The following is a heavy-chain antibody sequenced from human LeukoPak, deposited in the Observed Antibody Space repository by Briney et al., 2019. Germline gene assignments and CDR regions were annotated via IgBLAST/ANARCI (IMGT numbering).Heavy chain of an antibody. CDR1: GGSISGYF. Sequence: SETLSLTCTVSGGSISGYFWSWIRQPPGKGLEWIGYIYYSGSTNYNPSLKSRVTMSVDTSKNQFSLKLSSVTAADTAVYYCARIDRAVAGTIDYWGQGTLVTVSS. CDR2: IYYSGST. J-gene: IGHJ4*02. CDR3: ARIDRAVAGTIDY. V-gene: IGHV4-59*08. D-gene: IGHD6-19*01.